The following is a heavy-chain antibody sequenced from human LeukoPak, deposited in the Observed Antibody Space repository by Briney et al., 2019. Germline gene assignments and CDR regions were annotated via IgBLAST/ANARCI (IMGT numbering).Heavy chain of an antibody. V-gene: IGHV4-59*08. CDR2: IYYSGST. J-gene: IGHJ4*02. CDR3: ARSLRGYRFATDY. Sequence: SETLSLTCTVSGGSISSYYWSWIRQPPGKGLEWIGYIYYSGSTKYNPSIKSRVTISVDTSKNQFSLKLSSVTAADTAVYYCARSLRGYRFATDYWGQGTLVTVSS. D-gene: IGHD5-18*01. CDR1: GGSISSYY.